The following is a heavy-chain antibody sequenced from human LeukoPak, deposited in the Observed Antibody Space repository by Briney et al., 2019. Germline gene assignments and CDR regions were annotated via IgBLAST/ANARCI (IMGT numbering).Heavy chain of an antibody. Sequence: GGSLRLSCAASGFTFSSYEMNWVRQAPGKGLEWVSYISSNGSTIYYADSVKGRFTISRDNAKNSLYLQMNSLRAEDTAVYYCAIGCDYGDYEGLDYWGQGTLVTVSS. CDR3: AIGCDYGDYEGLDY. D-gene: IGHD4-17*01. V-gene: IGHV3-48*03. CDR2: ISSNGSTI. CDR1: GFTFSSYE. J-gene: IGHJ4*02.